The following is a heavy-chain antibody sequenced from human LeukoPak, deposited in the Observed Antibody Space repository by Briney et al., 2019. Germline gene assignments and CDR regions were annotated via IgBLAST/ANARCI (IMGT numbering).Heavy chain of an antibody. CDR3: AKPQYGDYVVGDFDY. D-gene: IGHD4-17*01. CDR2: ISGSGGST. Sequence: GGSLRLSCAASGFTFSSYAMSWVRQAPGKGLEWVSAISGSGGSTYYADSVKGRFTISRDNSKNTLYLQMNSLRAEDTAVYYCAKPQYGDYVVGDFDYWGQGTLVTVSS. J-gene: IGHJ4*02. V-gene: IGHV3-23*01. CDR1: GFTFSSYA.